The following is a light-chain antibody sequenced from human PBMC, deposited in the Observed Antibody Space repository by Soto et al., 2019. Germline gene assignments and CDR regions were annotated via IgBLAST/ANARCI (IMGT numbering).Light chain of an antibody. CDR3: QHYGGSPIT. CDR1: QSVSSS. Sequence: EIVLTQSPATLSLSPGERATLSCMASQSVSSSLAWYQQKPGQAPRLLISDASTRATGIPDRFSGSGSGTDFTLTISRLGPEDFALYYCQHYGGSPITFGQGTRLEIK. J-gene: IGKJ5*01. V-gene: IGKV3-20*01. CDR2: DAS.